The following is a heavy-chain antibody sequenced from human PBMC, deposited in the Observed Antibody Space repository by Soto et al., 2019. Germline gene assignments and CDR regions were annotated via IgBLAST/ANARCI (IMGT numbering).Heavy chain of an antibody. CDR1: GFSFSKYG. J-gene: IGHJ6*02. CDR2: ISYDGSEK. CDR3: AKGYEVSPPVASAWYSNYFYGVDV. V-gene: IGHV3-30*18. Sequence: QVALVESGGGVVRPGRSLRLSCGASGFSFSKYGMHWVRQAPGEGLEWLSLISYDGSEKWYAESVKGRFTISRDNSKNTLYLQMNSLRGDDTVVYFCAKGYEVSPPVASAWYSNYFYGVDVWGRGTTVTVSS. D-gene: IGHD6-19*01.